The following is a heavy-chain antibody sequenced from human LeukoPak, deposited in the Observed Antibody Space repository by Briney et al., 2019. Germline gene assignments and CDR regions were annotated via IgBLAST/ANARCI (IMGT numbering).Heavy chain of an antibody. CDR1: GGSISSGSYY. J-gene: IGHJ2*01. V-gene: IGHV4-61*02. CDR2: IYTSGST. Sequence: PSQTLSLTCTVSGGSISSGSYYWSWIRQPAGKGLEWIGRIYTSGSTNYNPSLKSRVTISVDTSKNQFSLKLGSVTAADTAVYYCARDEEDFDLWGRGTLVTVSS. CDR3: ARDEEDFDL.